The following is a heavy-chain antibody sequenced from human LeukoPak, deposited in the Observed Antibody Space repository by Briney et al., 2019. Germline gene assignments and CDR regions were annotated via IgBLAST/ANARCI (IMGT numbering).Heavy chain of an antibody. D-gene: IGHD2-15*01. CDR2: IYTRGST. CDR3: ARSRPYCSGGSCSSEFALDI. Sequence: SETLSLTCTGSGGSISSYYLSWIRQPAGKGLEWIGRIYTRGSTSYNPPLKSRVTMSVDTSKNQFSLKLSSVTAADTAAYYCARSRPYCSGGSCSSEFALDIWGQGTMVTVSS. J-gene: IGHJ3*02. V-gene: IGHV4-4*07. CDR1: GGSISSYY.